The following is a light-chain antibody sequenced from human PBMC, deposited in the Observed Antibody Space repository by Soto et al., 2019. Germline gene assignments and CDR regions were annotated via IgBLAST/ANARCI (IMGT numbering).Light chain of an antibody. CDR3: SSYTSSTNYV. J-gene: IGLJ1*01. Sequence: QSVLTQPASVSGSPGQSITISCTGASSDVGAYDYVSWYQQHPGKAPELMIYEVTNRPSGVSNRFSGSKSGNTASLTISGLQAEDEADYYCSSYTSSTNYVFGTGTKVTVL. CDR2: EVT. CDR1: SSDVGAYDY. V-gene: IGLV2-14*03.